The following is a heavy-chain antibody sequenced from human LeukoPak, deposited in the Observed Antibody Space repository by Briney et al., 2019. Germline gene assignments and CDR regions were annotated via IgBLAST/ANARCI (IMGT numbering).Heavy chain of an antibody. Sequence: PWGSLRLSCAASGFTVSSYGMHWVRQAPDKGLEWVAVIWFDGSVKYYADSVKGRFTISRDNSKNTLYLQMNSLRAEDTAVYYCARDSLNALDPWGRGALVTVFS. CDR1: GFTVSSYG. V-gene: IGHV3-33*01. D-gene: IGHD2-8*01. CDR2: IWFDGSVK. CDR3: ARDSLNALDP. J-gene: IGHJ5*02.